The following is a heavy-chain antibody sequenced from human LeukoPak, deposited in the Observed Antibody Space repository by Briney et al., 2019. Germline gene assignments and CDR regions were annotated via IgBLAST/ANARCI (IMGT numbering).Heavy chain of an antibody. CDR2: IYYSGST. D-gene: IGHD4/OR15-4a*01. CDR3: ARELTYADY. J-gene: IGHJ4*02. Sequence: SETLSLTCTVSGGSISSGDYYWSWIRQPSGKGLEWIGYIYYSGSTHYNPSLKSRVTMSVDTSKNQFSLKLSSVTAADTAVYYCARELTYADYWGQGTLVTVSS. CDR1: GGSISSGDYY. V-gene: IGHV4-30-4*01.